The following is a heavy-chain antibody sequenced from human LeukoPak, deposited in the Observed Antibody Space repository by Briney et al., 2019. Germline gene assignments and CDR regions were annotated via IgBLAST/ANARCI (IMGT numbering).Heavy chain of an antibody. J-gene: IGHJ4*02. V-gene: IGHV3-48*03. CDR3: ARDPRTGYSYDY. D-gene: IGHD5-18*01. CDR1: EFTFSNYA. Sequence: GGSPRLSCAASEFTFSNYAMNWVRQAPGKGLEWVSYISSSGSTIYYADSVKGRFTISRDNAKSSLYLQMNSLRAEDTAVYYCARDPRTGYSYDYWGQGTLVTVSS. CDR2: ISSSGSTI.